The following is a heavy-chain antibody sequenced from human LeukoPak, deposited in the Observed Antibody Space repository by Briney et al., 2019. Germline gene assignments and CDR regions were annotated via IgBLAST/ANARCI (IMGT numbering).Heavy chain of an antibody. V-gene: IGHV3-48*01. Sequence: GGSLRLSCAASGFPLSSYTMNWVRQAPGKGLEWVSYINIDSITVNYADSMKGRFTISRDNAKNSLYLQMNSLRAEDTAVYYCSTAKFDNWGQGTLVTVSS. CDR1: GFPLSSYT. CDR2: INIDSITV. J-gene: IGHJ4*02. CDR3: STAKFDN.